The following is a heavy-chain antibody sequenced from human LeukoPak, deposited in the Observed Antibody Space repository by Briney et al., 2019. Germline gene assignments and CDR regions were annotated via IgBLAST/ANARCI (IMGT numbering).Heavy chain of an antibody. V-gene: IGHV4-61*02. CDR2: IYTSGST. CDR1: GGSISSGSYY. CDR3: TRPYYYYMDV. J-gene: IGHJ6*03. Sequence: PSETLSLTCTVSGGSISSGSYYWSWIRQPAGKGLEWIGRIYTSGSTNYNPSLKSRVTISVDTSKNQFSLKLSSVTAADTAVYYCTRPYYYYMDVWGTGTTVTVSS.